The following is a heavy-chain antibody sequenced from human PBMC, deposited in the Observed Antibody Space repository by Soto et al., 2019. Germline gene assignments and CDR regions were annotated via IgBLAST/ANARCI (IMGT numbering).Heavy chain of an antibody. J-gene: IGHJ6*02. V-gene: IGHV4-34*01. CDR1: GASFSGSY. CDR3: ARVKVRGYYGMDV. CDR2: INHSGST. D-gene: IGHD3-10*01. Sequence: PSETLSLTCAVYGASFSGSYSSSIRQPPGKGLEWIGEINHSGSTNYNPSLKSRVTISVDTSKNQFSLKLSSVTAADTAVYYCARVKVRGYYGMDVWGQGTTVTVSS.